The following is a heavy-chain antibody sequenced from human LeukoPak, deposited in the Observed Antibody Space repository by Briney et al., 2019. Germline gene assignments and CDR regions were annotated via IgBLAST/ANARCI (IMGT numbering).Heavy chain of an antibody. V-gene: IGHV3-30-3*01. J-gene: IGHJ3*02. D-gene: IGHD2-21*01. CDR1: GFTFSAYF. Sequence: GRSLRFSCAASGFTFSAYFMHWVRQAPGKGLEWVADIASDGTHTFYAESVKGRFTISRDNSKNTLYLQMNSLRAEDTAVYSCARERQDTVLHSGAFDIWGQGTMVTVSS. CDR2: IASDGTHT. CDR3: ARERQDTVLHSGAFDI.